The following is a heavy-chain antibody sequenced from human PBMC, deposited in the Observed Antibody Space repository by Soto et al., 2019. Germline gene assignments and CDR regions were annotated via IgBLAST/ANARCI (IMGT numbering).Heavy chain of an antibody. CDR1: GYTFTSYA. V-gene: IGHV1-3*01. J-gene: IGHJ6*03. D-gene: IGHD4-17*01. CDR2: INAGNGNT. Sequence: ASVKVSCKASGYTFTSYAMHWVRQAPGQRLEWMGWINAGNGNTKYSQKFQGRVTITRDTSASTAYMELSSLRSEDTAVYYCARDPIRTTVTIDYYMDVWGKGTTVTVSS. CDR3: ARDPIRTTVTIDYYMDV.